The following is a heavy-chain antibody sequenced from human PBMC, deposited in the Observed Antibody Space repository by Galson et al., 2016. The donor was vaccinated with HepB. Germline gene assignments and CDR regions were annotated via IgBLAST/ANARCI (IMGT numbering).Heavy chain of an antibody. CDR3: APLGYCTAGTCYRVN. CDR1: GGSVNSYNW. D-gene: IGHD2-15*01. V-gene: IGHV4-4*02. J-gene: IGHJ4*02. CDR2: VYRSGTT. Sequence: LSLTCAVSGGSVNSYNWWSWVRQTPGKGLEWIGEVYRSGTTNYNPSLKSRVTISLDKSKNEFSLKLTSVTAADTAVYYCAPLGYCTAGTCYRVNWGQGTLVTVSS.